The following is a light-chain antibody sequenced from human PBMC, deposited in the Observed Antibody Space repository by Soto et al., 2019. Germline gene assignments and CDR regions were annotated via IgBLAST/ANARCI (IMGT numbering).Light chain of an antibody. J-gene: IGKJ2*01. CDR3: QQYGSSLYT. CDR2: VAS. V-gene: IGKV3-20*01. Sequence: EIVLTQSPGTLSLSPGERATLSCRASQSVSSGHLAWYQQKPGQAPRLLIYVASIRATGIPDMFSGSGSGKDFTLTISRLEPDDFAVYYCQQYGSSLYTFGQGTKLEIK. CDR1: QSVSSGH.